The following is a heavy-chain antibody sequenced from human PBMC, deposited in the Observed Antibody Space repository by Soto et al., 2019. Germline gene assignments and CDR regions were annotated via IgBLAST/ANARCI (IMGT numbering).Heavy chain of an antibody. J-gene: IGHJ3*02. V-gene: IGHV3-33*01. CDR1: GFTFSSYG. D-gene: IGHD3-16*02. CDR2: IWYDGSNK. Sequence: QVQLVESGGGVVHPGRSLRLSCAASGFTFSSYGMHWVRQAPGKGLEWVAVIWYDGSNKYYADSVKGRFTISRDNSKNTLYLQMNRLRAEDTAVYYCAREMIDYIWGSSRGSHDAFGIWGQGTMVTVSS. CDR3: AREMIDYIWGSSRGSHDAFGI.